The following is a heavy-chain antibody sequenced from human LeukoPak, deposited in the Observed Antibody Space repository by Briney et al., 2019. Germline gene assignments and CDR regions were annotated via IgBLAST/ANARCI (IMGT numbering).Heavy chain of an antibody. CDR3: ARSSGTGTFSY. J-gene: IGHJ4*02. CDR2: VYYGRSP. Sequence: SETXSXTXTXXGDSISRSTYYWAWIRQPPGKGLEWIGSVYYGRSPYFNPSLESRATISVDTSKNHFSLKMSSVTAAGTAVYYCARSSGTGTFSYWGQGTLVTVSS. CDR1: GDSISRSTYY. D-gene: IGHD6-25*01. V-gene: IGHV4-39*02.